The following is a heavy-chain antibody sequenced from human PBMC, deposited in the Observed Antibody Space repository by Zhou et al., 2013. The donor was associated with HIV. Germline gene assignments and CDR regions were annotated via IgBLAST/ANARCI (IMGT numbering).Heavy chain of an antibody. CDR1: GGTFSNNA. J-gene: IGHJ6*03. Sequence: QVHLVQSGAEIKKPGSSVKVSCKASGGTFSNNAISWVRQAPGQGLEWMGGIIPILGTPNYAPNFQGRVTITTDKSTLTDYLELSSLRSEDTAVYYCARSNQQVARPNTPGLYYMDVWGKGTTVTVSS. V-gene: IGHV1-69*05. CDR2: IIPILGTP. CDR3: ARSNQQVARPNTPGLYYMDV. D-gene: IGHD6-6*01.